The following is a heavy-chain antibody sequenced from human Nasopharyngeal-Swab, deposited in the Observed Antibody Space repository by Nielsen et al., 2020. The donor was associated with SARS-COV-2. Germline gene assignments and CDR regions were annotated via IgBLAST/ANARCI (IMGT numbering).Heavy chain of an antibody. Sequence: ASVKVSCKASGYTFTSYGISWVRQAPGQGLEWMGWISAYNGRTYYAQKFQGRVTMTTDTPTSTAYMDLRSLRSDDTAVYYCARDPRGPDYWGQGTLVTVS. V-gene: IGHV1-18*01. CDR2: ISAYNGRT. CDR3: ARDPRGPDY. CDR1: GYTFTSYG. J-gene: IGHJ4*02. D-gene: IGHD6-25*01.